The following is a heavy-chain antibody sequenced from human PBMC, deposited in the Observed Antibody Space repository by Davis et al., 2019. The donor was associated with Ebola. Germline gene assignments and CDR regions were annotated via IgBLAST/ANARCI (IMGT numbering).Heavy chain of an antibody. V-gene: IGHV3-11*04. CDR2: ISSSGSTI. Sequence: GGSLRLSCAASGFTFSDYYMSWIRQAPGKGLEWVSYISSSGSTIYYADSVKGRFTISRDNAKNSLYLQMNSLRADDTAVYYCARGAPTTIMHYSYAMDVWGQGTTVTVSS. CDR3: ARGAPTTIMHYSYAMDV. D-gene: IGHD4-11*01. J-gene: IGHJ6*02. CDR1: GFTFSDYY.